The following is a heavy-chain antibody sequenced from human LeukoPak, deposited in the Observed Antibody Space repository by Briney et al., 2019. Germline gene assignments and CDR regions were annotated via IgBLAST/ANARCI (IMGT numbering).Heavy chain of an antibody. V-gene: IGHV4-34*01. CDR2: INHSGST. CDR1: GGSFSGYY. CDR3: ARTPYYYDSSGYSAFDY. D-gene: IGHD3-22*01. J-gene: IGHJ4*02. Sequence: SETLSLTCAVYGGSFSGYYWSWIRQPPGKGLEWIGEINHSGSTNYNPSLKSRVTISVDTSKNQFSLKLSSVTAADTAVYYCARTPYYYDSSGYSAFDYWGQGTLVTVSS.